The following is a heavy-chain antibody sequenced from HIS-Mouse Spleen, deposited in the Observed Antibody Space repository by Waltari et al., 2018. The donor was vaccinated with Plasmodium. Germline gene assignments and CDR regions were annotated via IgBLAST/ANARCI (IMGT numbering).Heavy chain of an antibody. J-gene: IGHJ2*01. CDR2: IKQDGSEK. CDR1: GFTFSSFW. D-gene: IGHD6-13*01. V-gene: IGHV3-7*01. CDR3: ASSWYWYFDL. Sequence: EVQLVESGGGLVQLGGSLRLSWAASGFTFSSFWRSWVRQAPGKGLEWVANIKQDGSEKYYVDSVKGRFTISRDNAKNSLYLQMNSLRAEDTAVYYCASSWYWYFDLWGRGTLVTVSS.